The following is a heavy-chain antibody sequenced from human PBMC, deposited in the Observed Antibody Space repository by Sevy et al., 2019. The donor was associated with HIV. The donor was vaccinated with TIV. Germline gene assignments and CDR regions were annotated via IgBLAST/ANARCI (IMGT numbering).Heavy chain of an antibody. J-gene: IGHJ3*02. V-gene: IGHV3-30-3*01. CDR3: GRDSVAKHYYDSSDDAFDI. CDR2: ISYDGSNK. Sequence: GGSLRLSCAASGFTFSSYAMHWVRQAPGKGLEWVAVISYDGSNKYYADSVKGRFTISRDNSKNTLYLQMNSLRAEDTAVYYCGRDSVAKHYYDSSDDAFDIWGQGTMVAVSS. D-gene: IGHD3-22*01. CDR1: GFTFSSYA.